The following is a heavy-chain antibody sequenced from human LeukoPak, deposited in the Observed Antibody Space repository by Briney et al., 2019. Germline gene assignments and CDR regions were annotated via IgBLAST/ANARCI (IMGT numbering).Heavy chain of an antibody. Sequence: GRPLRLSCAASGFTFSSYGMHWVRQAPGKGLEWVAVISYDGSNKYYADSVKGRFTISRDNAKNTLYLQMNSLRAEDTAVYYCARDHRGSGSRYYYYYMDVWGKGTTVTISS. CDR1: GFTFSSYG. D-gene: IGHD3-10*01. CDR3: ARDHRGSGSRYYYYYMDV. J-gene: IGHJ6*03. CDR2: ISYDGSNK. V-gene: IGHV3-30*03.